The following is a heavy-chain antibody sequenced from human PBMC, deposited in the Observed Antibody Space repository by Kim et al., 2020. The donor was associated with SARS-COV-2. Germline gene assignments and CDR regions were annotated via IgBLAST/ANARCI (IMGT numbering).Heavy chain of an antibody. D-gene: IGHD6-6*01. CDR1: GGSISSYY. Sequence: SETLSLTCTVSGGSISSYYWSWIRQPAGKGLEWIGRIYTSGSTNYNPSLKSRVTMSVDTSKNQFSLKLSSVTAADTAVYYCARAPPKGGYSSSWRGDYFDYWGQGTLVTVSS. CDR3: ARAPPKGGYSSSWRGDYFDY. CDR2: IYTSGST. J-gene: IGHJ4*02. V-gene: IGHV4-4*07.